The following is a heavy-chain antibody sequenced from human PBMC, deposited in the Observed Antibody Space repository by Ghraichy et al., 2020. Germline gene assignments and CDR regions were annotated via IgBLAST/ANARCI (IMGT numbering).Heavy chain of an antibody. CDR1: GFIFSDYA. V-gene: IGHV3-30*09. CDR2: ISFDGRET. J-gene: IGHJ4*02. D-gene: IGHD3-10*01. Sequence: LRLSCAASGFIFSDYAIHWVRQAPGKGLEWVAVISFDGRETYYVDSVKGRFAISRDNSRNRVYLQMTRLRAEDTAVYYCAKDLYPNGAGSTYDYWGQGTLVTVSS. CDR3: AKDLYPNGAGSTYDY.